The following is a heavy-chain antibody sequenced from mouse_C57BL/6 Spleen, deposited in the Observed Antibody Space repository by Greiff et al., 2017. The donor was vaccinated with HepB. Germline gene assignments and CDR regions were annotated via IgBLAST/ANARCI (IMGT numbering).Heavy chain of an antibody. Sequence: VQLQQSGAELVKPGASVKLSCKASGYTFTSYWMHWVKQRPGQGLEWIGMIHPNSGSTNYNEKFKSKATLPVDKSSSTAYMQLSSLTSEDSAVYYCASLYYGYDGGFAYWGQGTLVTVSA. CDR3: ASLYYGYDGGFAY. D-gene: IGHD2-2*01. V-gene: IGHV1-64*01. CDR1: GYTFTSYW. J-gene: IGHJ3*01. CDR2: IHPNSGST.